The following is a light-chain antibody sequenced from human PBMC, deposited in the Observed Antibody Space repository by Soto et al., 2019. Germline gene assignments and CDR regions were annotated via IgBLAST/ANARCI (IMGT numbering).Light chain of an antibody. J-gene: IGKJ2*01. CDR3: QQYGSSPPYT. CDR1: QTVSGNY. Sequence: EIVLTQSPGILSLSPGERATLSCRASQTVSGNYVAWYQQKPGQSPRRLIYGSSDRATGIPDRFSGSGSGTDFTLTINRVEPEDFAVYYCQQYGSSPPYTFGQGTTLE. V-gene: IGKV3-20*01. CDR2: GSS.